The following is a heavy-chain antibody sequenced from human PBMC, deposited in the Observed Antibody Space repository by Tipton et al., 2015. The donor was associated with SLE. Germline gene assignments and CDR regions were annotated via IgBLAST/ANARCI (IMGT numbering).Heavy chain of an antibody. J-gene: IGHJ4*02. V-gene: IGHV3-7*01. CDR1: GFIFRNYW. CDR2: IKQYGNKM. Sequence: SLRLSCAASGFIFRNYWMSWVRQAPGKGLEWVANIKQYGNKMYYVDSVKGRFTISRDNAENSLYLQMNFLRDDDTAVYYCARERDGPEDYWGQGTLVTVSS. D-gene: IGHD1-14*01. CDR3: ARERDGPEDY.